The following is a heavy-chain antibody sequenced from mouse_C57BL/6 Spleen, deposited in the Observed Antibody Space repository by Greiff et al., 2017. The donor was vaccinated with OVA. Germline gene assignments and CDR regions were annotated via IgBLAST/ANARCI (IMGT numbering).Heavy chain of an antibody. CDR1: GYSITSGYY. D-gene: IGHD3-2*02. Sequence: EVQLQESGPGLVKPSQSLSLTCSVTGYSITSGYYWNWIRQFPGNKLEWMGYISYDGSNNYNPSLKNRISITRDTSKNQFFLKLNSVTTEDTATYYCARGRAQATSWFAYWGQGTLVTVSA. CDR2: ISYDGSN. J-gene: IGHJ3*01. V-gene: IGHV3-6*01. CDR3: ARGRAQATSWFAY.